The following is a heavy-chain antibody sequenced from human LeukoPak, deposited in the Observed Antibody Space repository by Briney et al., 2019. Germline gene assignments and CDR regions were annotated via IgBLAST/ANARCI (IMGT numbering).Heavy chain of an antibody. J-gene: IGHJ4*02. CDR1: GFTFDDYA. V-gene: IGHV3-9*01. Sequence: GRSLRLSCAASGFTFDDYAMHWVRHAPGKGLEWVSGISWNSCSIGYADSVKGRFTISRGNAKNSLYLQMNSLRAEDTALYYCAKGLQGSFDYWGQGTLVTVSS. CDR3: AKGLQGSFDY. D-gene: IGHD1-26*01. CDR2: ISWNSCSI.